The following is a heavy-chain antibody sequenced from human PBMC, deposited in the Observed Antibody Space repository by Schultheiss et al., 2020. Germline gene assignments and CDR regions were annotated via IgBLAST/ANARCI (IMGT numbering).Heavy chain of an antibody. CDR2: ISYDGGHQ. CDR1: GFIFSDSA. Sequence: GGSLRLSCAASGFIFSDSAMHWVRQAPGKGLEWVAVISYDGGHQLYADSVQGRFIISRDNSRNTLFLQMDRLTTEDTAIFYCARETPRSGTRHLDYWGQGTLVTVSS. CDR3: ARETPRSGTRHLDY. V-gene: IGHV3-30*16. J-gene: IGHJ4*02. D-gene: IGHD3-10*01.